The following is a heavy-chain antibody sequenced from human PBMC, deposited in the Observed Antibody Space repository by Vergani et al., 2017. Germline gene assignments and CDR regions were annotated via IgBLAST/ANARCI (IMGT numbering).Heavy chain of an antibody. CDR3: ARDNAGYYDSSGYYYVEDYYMDV. V-gene: IGHV1-18*01. D-gene: IGHD3-22*01. CDR1: GYTFTSYG. CDR2: ISAYNGNT. J-gene: IGHJ6*03. Sequence: QVQLVQSGAEVKKPGASVKVSCKASGYTFTSYGISWVRQAPGQGLEWMGWISAYNGNTNYAQKLQGRVTMTTDTSTSTAYMELRSLRSDDTALYYCARDNAGYYDSSGYYYVEDYYMDVWGKGTTVTVSS.